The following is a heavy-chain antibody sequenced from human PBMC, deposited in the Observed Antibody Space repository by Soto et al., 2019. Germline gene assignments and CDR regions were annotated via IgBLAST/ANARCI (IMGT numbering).Heavy chain of an antibody. CDR1: GGSISSGDYY. D-gene: IGHD3-10*01. V-gene: IGHV4-30-4*01. Sequence: SETLSLTCTVSGGSISSGDYYWSWIRQPPGKGLEWIGYIYYSGSTYYNPSLKSRITISVDTSKNQFSLKLSSVTAADTAVYYCARVIRGDYYGSGSYSYYLDYWGQGTLVTVSS. CDR2: IYYSGST. J-gene: IGHJ4*02. CDR3: ARVIRGDYYGSGSYSYYLDY.